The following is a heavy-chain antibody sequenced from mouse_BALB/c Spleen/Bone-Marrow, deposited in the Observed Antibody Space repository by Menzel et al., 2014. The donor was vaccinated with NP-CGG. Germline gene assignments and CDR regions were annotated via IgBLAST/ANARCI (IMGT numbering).Heavy chain of an antibody. CDR3: ARVITTTGRPWCAY. Sequence: VQLQQSGAELMKPGASVKISCKATGYTFSSYWIEWVKQRTGHGLEWIGEILPGSGSTNYNEKFKGKATFTADTSSKTAYMQLSSLTSEDSAVYYFARVITTTGRPWCAYWGQGTLVTGSA. CDR1: GYTFSSYW. V-gene: IGHV1-9*01. D-gene: IGHD2-4*01. CDR2: ILPGSGST. J-gene: IGHJ3*01.